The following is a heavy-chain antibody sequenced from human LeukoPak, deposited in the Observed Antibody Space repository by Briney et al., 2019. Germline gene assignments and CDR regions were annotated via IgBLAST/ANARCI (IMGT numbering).Heavy chain of an antibody. V-gene: IGHV1-24*01. D-gene: IGHD5-18*01. J-gene: IGHJ4*02. CDR2: FDPEDGET. CDR1: GYTLTELS. Sequence: GASVKVSCKVSGYTLTELSMHWVRQAPGKGLEWMGGFDPEDGETIYAQKFQGRVTMIEDTSTDTAYMELSSLRSEDTAVYYCATVQLWIDYWGQGTLVTVSS. CDR3: ATVQLWIDY.